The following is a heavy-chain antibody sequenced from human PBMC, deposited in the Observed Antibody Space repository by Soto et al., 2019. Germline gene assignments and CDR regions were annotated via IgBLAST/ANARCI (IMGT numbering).Heavy chain of an antibody. J-gene: IGHJ4*02. Sequence: VQLAESGGGLVQPGGSLRLSCVASGFTLSRHYMTWVRQAPGKGLESVAKIKPDGSESYYVDSVRGRFTFSRDNAINSLSLQMHSMRDEDTAVYYCAIEEWWRVEFWGQGTLVTVSS. CDR1: GFTLSRHY. CDR3: AIEEWWRVEF. CDR2: IKPDGSES. D-gene: IGHD2-15*01. V-gene: IGHV3-7*01.